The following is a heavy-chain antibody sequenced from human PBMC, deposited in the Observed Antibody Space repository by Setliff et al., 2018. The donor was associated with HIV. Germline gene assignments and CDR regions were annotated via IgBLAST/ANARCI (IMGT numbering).Heavy chain of an antibody. CDR3: AIGDEYPGVFQS. J-gene: IGHJ5*02. CDR1: SASISNYH. Sequence: SETLSLTCAVSSASISNYHWRWIRQTPGKGLEWIGSIYTSGTTNYNPSLEGRITTSVDLSKNHFSLNLHSVTAADTAVYYCAIGDEYPGVFQSWGQGKVVTVSS. D-gene: IGHD2-2*01. CDR2: IYTSGTT. V-gene: IGHV4-4*09.